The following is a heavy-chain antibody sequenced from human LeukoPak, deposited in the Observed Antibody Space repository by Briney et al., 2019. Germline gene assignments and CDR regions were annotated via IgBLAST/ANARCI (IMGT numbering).Heavy chain of an antibody. Sequence: GGSLRLSCAASGFTFSTYGMNWVRQAPGKGLEWVSSISSSSSYIYYADSVKGRFTISRDNAKNSLYLQMNSLRAEDTAVYYCARDHAHVWFGESYYYMDVWGKGTTVTISS. CDR2: ISSSSSYI. D-gene: IGHD3-10*01. V-gene: IGHV3-21*01. CDR1: GFTFSTYG. J-gene: IGHJ6*03. CDR3: ARDHAHVWFGESYYYMDV.